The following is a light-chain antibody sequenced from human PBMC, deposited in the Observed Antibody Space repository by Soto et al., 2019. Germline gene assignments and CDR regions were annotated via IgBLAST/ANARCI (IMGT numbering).Light chain of an antibody. J-gene: IGLJ1*01. CDR1: SSNVGGYDY. Sequence: QSALTQPRSVSGSPGQSVTISCTGTSSNVGGYDYFSWYQQHPGKAPKLMIFDVNKRPSGVPDRFSASKSGNTASLTISGLQAEHEADYYCCSYAGSYTYVFAPGTKVTVL. CDR2: DVN. CDR3: CSYAGSYTYV. V-gene: IGLV2-11*01.